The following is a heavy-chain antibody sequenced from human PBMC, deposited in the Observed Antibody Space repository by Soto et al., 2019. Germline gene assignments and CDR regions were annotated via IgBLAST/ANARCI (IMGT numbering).Heavy chain of an antibody. Sequence: QVQLQESGPGLVKPSQTLSLTCTVSGGSISDGGYFWSWIRQRPGTGLEWIGYTHYSRSAYYNPSLTRRVXXXLXXSKRQFSLRLSAVTAADTAVYYCARLHGTGSYYHYYYGIDVWGQGTTVTVSS. J-gene: IGHJ6*02. D-gene: IGHD3-10*01. CDR3: ARLHGTGSYYHYYYGIDV. V-gene: IGHV4-31*03. CDR1: GGSISDGGYF. CDR2: THYSRSA.